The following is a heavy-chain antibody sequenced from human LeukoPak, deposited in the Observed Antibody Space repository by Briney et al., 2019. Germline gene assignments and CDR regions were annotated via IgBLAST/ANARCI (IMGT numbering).Heavy chain of an antibody. CDR2: FNAGNGNT. CDR3: ARDREQLRYYYGMDV. V-gene: IGHV1-3*01. CDR1: GYTFTSYA. D-gene: IGHD6-13*01. J-gene: IGHJ6*02. Sequence: GASVKVSCKASGYTFTSYAMHWVRQAPGQRLEWMGWFNAGNGNTKYSQKFQGRVTITRDTSASTAYMEPSSLRSEDTAVYYCARDREQLRYYYGMDVWGQGTTVTVSS.